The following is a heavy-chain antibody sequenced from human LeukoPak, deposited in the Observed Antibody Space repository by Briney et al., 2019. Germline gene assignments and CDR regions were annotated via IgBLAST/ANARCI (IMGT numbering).Heavy chain of an antibody. Sequence: GGSLRLSCAASEFTFSSYSMNWVRQAPGKGLEWVSYITNSGNSKSYADSVKGRFTISRDNSKNTLYLQMNSLRAEDTAVYYCARDLSPVVVAAFDYWGQGTLVAVSS. CDR3: ARDLSPVVVAAFDY. V-gene: IGHV3-48*01. CDR2: ITNSGNSK. D-gene: IGHD2-15*01. J-gene: IGHJ4*02. CDR1: EFTFSSYS.